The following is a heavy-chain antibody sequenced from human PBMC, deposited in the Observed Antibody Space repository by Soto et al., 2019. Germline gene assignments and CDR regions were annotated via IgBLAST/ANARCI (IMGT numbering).Heavy chain of an antibody. CDR2: IDPSDSYT. J-gene: IGHJ6*02. Sequence: GESLKISCKGSGYSFTSYWISWVRQMPGKGLEWMGRIDPSDSYTNYSPSFQGHVTISADKSISTAYLQWSSLKASDTAMYYCARLPTQQLTTYYYYYGMGVWGQGTTVTVSS. V-gene: IGHV5-10-1*01. CDR1: GYSFTSYW. D-gene: IGHD6-13*01. CDR3: ARLPTQQLTTYYYYYGMGV.